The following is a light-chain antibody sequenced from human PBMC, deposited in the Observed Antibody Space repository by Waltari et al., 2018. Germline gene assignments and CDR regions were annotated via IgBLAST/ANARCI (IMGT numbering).Light chain of an antibody. CDR2: KAS. CDR1: QSNGNW. V-gene: IGKV1-5*03. Sequence: DIQMTQSPSTLSASVGDRVTITCRASQSNGNWLAWHQQKPGKAPKLLIYKASTLESGVPSRFRGSGSGTEFTLTISSLQPDDFATYYCQQYYTYLWTFGQGTKVEIK. J-gene: IGKJ1*01. CDR3: QQYYTYLWT.